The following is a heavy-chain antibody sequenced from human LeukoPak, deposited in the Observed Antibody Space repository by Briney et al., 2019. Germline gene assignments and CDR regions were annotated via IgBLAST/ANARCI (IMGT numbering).Heavy chain of an antibody. J-gene: IGHJ4*02. V-gene: IGHV1-8*02. CDR3: ARGRRTGEADY. D-gene: IGHD7-27*01. CDR2: MNPNSGNT. CDR1: GYTFTSYG. Sequence: GASVKVSCKASGYTFTSYGISWVRQAPGQGLEWMGWMNPNSGNTGYAQKFQGRVTMTRNTSISTAYMELSSLRSEDTAVYYCARGRRTGEADYWGQGTLVTVSS.